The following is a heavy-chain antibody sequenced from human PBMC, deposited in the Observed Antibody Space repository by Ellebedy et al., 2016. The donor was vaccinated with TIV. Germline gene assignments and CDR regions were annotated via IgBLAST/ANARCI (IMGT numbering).Heavy chain of an antibody. V-gene: IGHV1-46*01. Sequence: ASVKVSCKASGYTFTSYYMDWVRQAPGQGLEWMGLINPSGGSTSYAQKFQGRVTMTRDTSTGTVYMELRSLRSEDTAVYYCARMLVATSNYGMDVWGQGTRSPSP. CDR3: ARMLVATSNYGMDV. CDR1: GYTFTSYY. J-gene: IGHJ6*02. D-gene: IGHD5-12*01. CDR2: INPSGGST.